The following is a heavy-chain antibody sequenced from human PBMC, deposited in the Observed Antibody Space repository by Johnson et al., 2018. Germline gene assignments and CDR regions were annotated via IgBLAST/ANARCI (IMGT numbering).Heavy chain of an antibody. CDR2: ISYVGSTE. J-gene: IGHJ1*01. CDR3: AKESSGRQQYFQQ. Sequence: QVQLVQSGGGVVQPGRSXRLSCAASGFSFSSYAMHWVRQAPGKGLAWVTLISYVGSTERYADSVTGRFTISRDNSKHTLTLQMNSLGAEDTAVYFCAKESSGRQQYFQQWGQGTLVTVSS. V-gene: IGHV3-30*04. D-gene: IGHD1-26*01. CDR1: GFSFSSYA.